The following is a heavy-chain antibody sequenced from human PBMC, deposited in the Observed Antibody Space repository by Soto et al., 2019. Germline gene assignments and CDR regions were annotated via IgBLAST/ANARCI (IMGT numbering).Heavy chain of an antibody. Sequence: PGGSLRLSCGVSGFSFSSYWLSWVRQAPGKGLEWVANIKEDGSDKYYVDSVKGRFTISRDNAKNSLYLQMDSLRVEDTSVYYCARDQGEAGNIHCFDPWGEGT. D-gene: IGHD6-19*01. CDR3: ARDQGEAGNIHCFDP. V-gene: IGHV3-7*01. CDR2: IKEDGSDK. CDR1: GFSFSSYW. J-gene: IGHJ5*02.